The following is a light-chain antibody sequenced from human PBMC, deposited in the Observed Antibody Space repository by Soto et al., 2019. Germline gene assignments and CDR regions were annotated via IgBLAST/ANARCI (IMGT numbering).Light chain of an antibody. CDR3: QQYGGSHWT. J-gene: IGKJ1*01. V-gene: IGKV3-20*01. CDR2: GAS. CDR1: QSVRSSY. Sequence: EVVLTQAPGVLSLSPGEIVTLSCRASQSVRSSYLAWYQQKPGQAPRHLIYGASSRAIDIPRRFSGSGSETDFTLTIGGLEPEDVAVYFCQQYGGSHWTFGQGTKVEIK.